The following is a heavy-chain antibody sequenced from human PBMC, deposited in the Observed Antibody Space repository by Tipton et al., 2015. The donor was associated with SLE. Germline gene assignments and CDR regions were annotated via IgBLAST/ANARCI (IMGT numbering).Heavy chain of an antibody. D-gene: IGHD5-12*01. CDR2: IFYTGST. V-gene: IGHV4-39*07. CDR1: GGSISSSSYY. Sequence: TLSLTCNVSGGSISSSSYYWGWIRQPPGKGLEWIGSIFYTGSTYYNPSLKSRVSFSIDTSKHQFSLKLNSVTAADTAVYYCARRHYSGPFDSWGQGTLVTVSS. J-gene: IGHJ4*02. CDR3: ARRHYSGPFDS.